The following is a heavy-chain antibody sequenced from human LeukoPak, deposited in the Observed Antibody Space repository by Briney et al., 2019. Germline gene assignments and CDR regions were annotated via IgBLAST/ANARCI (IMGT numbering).Heavy chain of an antibody. CDR2: IIPIFGTA. D-gene: IGHD2-2*01. J-gene: IGHJ4*02. CDR1: GGTFSSYA. CDR3: ARLVRCSSTSCRPVGFDY. Sequence: SVKVSCKASGGTFSSYAISWVRQAPGQGLEWMGGIIPIFGTANYAQKFQGRVTITADESTSTAYMELSSLRSEDTAVYYCARLVRCSSTSCRPVGFDYWGQGTLVTVSS. V-gene: IGHV1-69*13.